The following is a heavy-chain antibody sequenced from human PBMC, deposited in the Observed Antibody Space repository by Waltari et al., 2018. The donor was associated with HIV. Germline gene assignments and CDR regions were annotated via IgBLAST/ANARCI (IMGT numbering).Heavy chain of an antibody. J-gene: IGHJ4*02. CDR1: GYSFIDFA. CDR2: MNPDNGDA. D-gene: IGHD3-3*01. CDR3: TKGRRGALFGDE. V-gene: IGHV1-8*02. Sequence: QVQLVQSGDEIKKTRASVRVSCKASGYSFIDFAINWVRRPPGRGLEWVGWMNPDNGDAGYGHKFKGRFSLTRDTSTDTAYMDVTNLKSEDTAIYYCTKGRRGALFGDEWGQGTLVTVSS.